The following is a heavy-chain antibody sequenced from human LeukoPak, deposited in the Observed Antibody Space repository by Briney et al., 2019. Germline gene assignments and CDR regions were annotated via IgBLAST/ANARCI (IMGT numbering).Heavy chain of an antibody. CDR1: GYSISSGYY. V-gene: IGHV4-38-2*02. CDR3: ARGPSVARGFPWAPRQLLCGFDY. D-gene: IGHD2-2*01. J-gene: IGHJ4*02. CDR2: IYHSGST. Sequence: SETLSLTCTVSGYSISSGYYWGWIRQPPGKGLEWIGSIYHSGSTYYNPSLKSRVTISVDTSKNQFSLKLSSVTAADTAVYYCARGPSVARGFPWAPRQLLCGFDYWGQGTLVTVSS.